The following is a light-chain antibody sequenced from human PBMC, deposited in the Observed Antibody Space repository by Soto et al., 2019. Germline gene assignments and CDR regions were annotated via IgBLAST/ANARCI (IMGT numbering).Light chain of an antibody. CDR3: QQSDSSPWT. CDR2: AAS. V-gene: IGKV1-39*01. Sequence: DIQMTQSPSSLSASVGDRVTITCRASHSISNYLNWYQQKPGKAPKVLIYAASTLKSGVPARFSGSGSGTDFTLTISSLQPEDFATYHCQQSDSSPWTFGQGTKVEIK. J-gene: IGKJ1*01. CDR1: HSISNY.